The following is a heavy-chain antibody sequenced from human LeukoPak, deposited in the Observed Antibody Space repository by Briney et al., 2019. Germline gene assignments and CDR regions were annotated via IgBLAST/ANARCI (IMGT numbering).Heavy chain of an antibody. CDR2: TNRDGSST. Sequence: PGGSLRLSCAASGFTFSSYWMHWVRQAAGKGPVWVARTNRDGSSTAYADSVKGRFTISKDNAKNTLYLLMNSLRAEDTAVYYCARDSVEWYIFDYWGQGTLVTVSS. V-gene: IGHV3-74*01. D-gene: IGHD3-3*01. CDR1: GFTFSSYW. CDR3: ARDSVEWYIFDY. J-gene: IGHJ4*02.